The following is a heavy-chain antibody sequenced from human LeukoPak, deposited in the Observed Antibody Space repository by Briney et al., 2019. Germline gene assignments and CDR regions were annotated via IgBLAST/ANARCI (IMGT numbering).Heavy chain of an antibody. CDR1: GGSISSNS. CDR2: IYDSGST. D-gene: IGHD3-22*01. V-gene: IGHV4-59*08. Sequence: SETLSLTCTVSGGSISSNSWSWIRQPPGQGLGWIGYIYDSGSTNYHPSLKSRVTISVDTSKNQFSLKLSSVTAADTAVYFCARHLKGGYKAFYYWGEGTPVTVS. J-gene: IGHJ4*02. CDR3: ARHLKGGYKAFYY.